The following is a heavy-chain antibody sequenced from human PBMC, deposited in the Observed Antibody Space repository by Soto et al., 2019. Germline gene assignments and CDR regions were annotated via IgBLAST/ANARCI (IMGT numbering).Heavy chain of an antibody. V-gene: IGHV3-30*18. J-gene: IGHJ5*02. D-gene: IGHD5-18*01. CDR3: VKDFANKAMFTYH. Sequence: GGSLRLSCAASGFTFSSYGMHWVRQAPGKGLEWVAVISYDGSNKYCADSVKGRFTISRDNSKNTLYLQMNSLRAEDTAVYYCVKDFANKAMFTYHWGQGALVTVSS. CDR2: ISYDGSNK. CDR1: GFTFSSYG.